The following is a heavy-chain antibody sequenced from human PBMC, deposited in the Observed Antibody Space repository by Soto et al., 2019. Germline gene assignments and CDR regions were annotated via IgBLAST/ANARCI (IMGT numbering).Heavy chain of an antibody. CDR3: AKALSGYDFAGLDY. J-gene: IGHJ4*02. Sequence: PGGSLRLSCAASGFTFSSYAMSWVRQAPGEGLEWVSAISGSGGSTYYADSVKGRFTISRDNSKNTLYLQMNSLRAEDTAVYYCAKALSGYDFAGLDYWGQGTLVTVSS. V-gene: IGHV3-23*01. CDR1: GFTFSSYA. CDR2: ISGSGGST. D-gene: IGHD5-12*01.